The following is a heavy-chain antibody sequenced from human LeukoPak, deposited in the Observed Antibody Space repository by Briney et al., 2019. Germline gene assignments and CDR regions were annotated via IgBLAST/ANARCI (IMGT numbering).Heavy chain of an antibody. CDR2: IYSGGST. V-gene: IGHV3-53*05. D-gene: IGHD2-2*02. CDR3: AKEVYCSSTSCYMSGIDP. J-gene: IGHJ5*02. CDR1: GFTVSSNY. Sequence: AGGSLRLSCAASGFTVSSNYMSWVRQAPGKGLEWVSVIYSGGSTYYADSVKGRFTISRDNSKNTLYLQMNSLRTEDTAIYYCAKEVYCSSTSCYMSGIDPWGQGTLVTVSS.